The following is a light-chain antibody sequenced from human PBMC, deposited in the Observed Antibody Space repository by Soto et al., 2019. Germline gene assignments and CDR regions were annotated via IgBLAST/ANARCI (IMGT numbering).Light chain of an antibody. CDR3: QQYGSSPT. V-gene: IGKV3-20*01. Sequence: VLIPSPAVPSMTQVERAILSCRASQSDSSSYLAWYQQKPGQAPRLLIYGASSRATGIPDRFSGSGSGTDFTLTISRLEPEDFAVYYCQQYGSSPTFGQGTKVDIK. CDR2: GAS. J-gene: IGKJ1*01. CDR1: QSDSSSY.